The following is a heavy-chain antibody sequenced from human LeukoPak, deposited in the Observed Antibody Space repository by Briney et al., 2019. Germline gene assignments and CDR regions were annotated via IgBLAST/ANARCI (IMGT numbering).Heavy chain of an antibody. Sequence: PSETLSLTCTVSAGSFSNYYWSWIRQPAGKGLEWIGCIYTSGSTNYKPSVKSRVTMSVATSNNQFSLKLTSVTAADAAVYYCARQPPQYYGMDVWGQGTTGTVSS. J-gene: IGHJ6*02. CDR1: AGSFSNYY. V-gene: IGHV4-4*07. D-gene: IGHD1-14*01. CDR3: ARQPPQYYGMDV. CDR2: IYTSGST.